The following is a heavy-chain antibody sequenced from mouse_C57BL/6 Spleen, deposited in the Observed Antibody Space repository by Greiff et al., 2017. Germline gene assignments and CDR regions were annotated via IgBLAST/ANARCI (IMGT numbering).Heavy chain of an antibody. CDR1: GYAFSSYW. CDR2: IYPGDGDT. V-gene: IGHV1-80*01. D-gene: IGHD2-4*01. Sequence: VQLQQSGAELVKPGASVKISCKASGYAFSSYWMNWVKQRPGKGLEWIGQIYPGDGDTNYNGKFKGKATLTADKSSSTAYMQLSSLTSEDSAVYFCASKGDYDNYAMDYWGQGTSVTVSS. J-gene: IGHJ4*01. CDR3: ASKGDYDNYAMDY.